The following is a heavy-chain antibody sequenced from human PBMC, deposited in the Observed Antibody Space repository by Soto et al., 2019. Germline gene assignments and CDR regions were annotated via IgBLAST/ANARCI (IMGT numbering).Heavy chain of an antibody. D-gene: IGHD3-16*02. Sequence: EVQLLESGGGLVQPGGSLRLSCAASGFTFSSYAMSWVRQAPGKGLEWVSAISGSGGSTYYADSVKGRFTISRDNSKNTLYLKMNSLRAEDTAVYYCAKDNIMITFGGVIVIPDAFDIWGQGTMVTVSS. CDR2: ISGSGGST. V-gene: IGHV3-23*01. CDR3: AKDNIMITFGGVIVIPDAFDI. J-gene: IGHJ3*02. CDR1: GFTFSSYA.